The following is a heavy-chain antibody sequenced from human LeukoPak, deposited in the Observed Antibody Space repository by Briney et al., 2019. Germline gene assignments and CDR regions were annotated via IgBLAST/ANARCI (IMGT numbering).Heavy chain of an antibody. V-gene: IGHV3-15*01. J-gene: IGHJ4*02. CDR3: TTYSVSSPYYFDY. CDR2: IKNKADCRTT. Sequence: GGSLRLSCAASGVSFTNAWMTRVRQAPGKGLEGVGRIKNKADCRTTDYAAPVKGRFTISRDDSEDTLFLLMNSLKTEDTAVYYCTTYSVSSPYYFDYWGQGTLVTVSS. D-gene: IGHD6-13*01. CDR1: GVSFTNAW.